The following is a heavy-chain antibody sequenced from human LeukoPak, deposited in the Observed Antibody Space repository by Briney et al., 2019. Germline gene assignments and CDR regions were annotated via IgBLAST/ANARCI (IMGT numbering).Heavy chain of an antibody. V-gene: IGHV1-46*01. CDR2: INPSGGST. CDR3: ASCSSTSCYFDY. Sequence: ASVKVSCKASGYTFTSYYMHWVRQAPGQGLEWMGIINPSGGSTSYARKFQGRVTMTRDTSTSTVYMELSSLRSEDTAVYYCASCSSTSCYFDYWGQGTLVTVSS. D-gene: IGHD2-2*01. J-gene: IGHJ4*02. CDR1: GYTFTSYY.